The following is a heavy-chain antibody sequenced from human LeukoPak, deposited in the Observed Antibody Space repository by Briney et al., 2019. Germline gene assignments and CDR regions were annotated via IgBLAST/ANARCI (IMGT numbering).Heavy chain of an antibody. J-gene: IGHJ4*02. Sequence: GGSLRLSCAASGFTLSSYAMHWVRQPAGKGLEWVSAIVTACDTFYPGSVKGRFTISRENAKKSLFLRMNSLRDEDTAVYYCARQNTPHGNFDYWGQGTLVTVSS. CDR3: ARQNTPHGNFDY. V-gene: IGHV3-13*01. CDR2: IVTACDT. CDR1: GFTLSSYA. D-gene: IGHD1-26*01.